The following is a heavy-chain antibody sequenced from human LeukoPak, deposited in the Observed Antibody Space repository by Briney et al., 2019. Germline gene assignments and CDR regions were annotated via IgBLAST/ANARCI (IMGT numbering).Heavy chain of an antibody. Sequence: EAPVKVSCKASGGTFSSYAISWVRQAPGQGLEWMGGIIPIFGTANYAQKFQGRVTITTDESTSTAYMELSSLRSEDTAVYYCARGYCSGGSCIFDPWGQGTLVTVSS. CDR3: ARGYCSGGSCIFDP. D-gene: IGHD2-15*01. V-gene: IGHV1-69*05. J-gene: IGHJ5*02. CDR2: IIPIFGTA. CDR1: GGTFSSYA.